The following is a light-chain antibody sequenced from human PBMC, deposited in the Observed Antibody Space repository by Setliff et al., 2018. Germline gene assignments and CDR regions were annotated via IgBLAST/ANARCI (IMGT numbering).Light chain of an antibody. CDR2: EVT. Sequence: QSALAQPPSASGSPGQSVTISCTGTSSDVGGYKYVSWLQQHPGKAPKLMIYEVTKRPSGVPDRFSGSKSGNTASLTVSGLQAEDEADYYCISYAGSNNYVFGTGTKVTVL. V-gene: IGLV2-8*01. J-gene: IGLJ1*01. CDR1: SSDVGGYKY. CDR3: ISYAGSNNYV.